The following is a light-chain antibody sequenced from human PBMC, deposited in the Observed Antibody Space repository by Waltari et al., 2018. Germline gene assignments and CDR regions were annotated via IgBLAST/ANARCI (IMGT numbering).Light chain of an antibody. CDR3: QQRTNWPS. J-gene: IGKJ4*01. CDR1: PGISSF. V-gene: IGKV3-11*01. Sequence: IVLTQSPATLSLSPGERATLSCRARPGISSFLAWYQQKPGQAPRLLGYDASNRATGIPARFSGSGSGADFTLTISSLEPEDFAVYYCQQRTNWPSFGGGTRVELK. CDR2: DAS.